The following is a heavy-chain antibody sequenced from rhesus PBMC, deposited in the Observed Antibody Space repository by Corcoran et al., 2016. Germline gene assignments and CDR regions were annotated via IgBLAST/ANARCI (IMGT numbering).Heavy chain of an antibody. CDR1: GFTFSSFW. V-gene: IGHV3-14*01. D-gene: IGHD2-15*01. CDR2: INSGGDST. CDR3: AKIDLR. Sequence: EVQLVESGGGLAKPGGSLRLSCVASGFTFSSFWMHWVRQAQGKGREWISTINSGGDSTYKADSVKGRITISRENAKNTLYLQMNSLRAEDTAVYYCAKIDLRWGQGVLVTVSS. J-gene: IGHJ4*01.